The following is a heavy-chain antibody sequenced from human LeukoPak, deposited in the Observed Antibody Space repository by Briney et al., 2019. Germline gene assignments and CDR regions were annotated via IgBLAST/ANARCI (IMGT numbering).Heavy chain of an antibody. CDR1: GGSISSYY. J-gene: IGHJ6*03. CDR3: ARDGHCSGGSCYSYYYYYYMDV. D-gene: IGHD2-15*01. CDR2: IYTSGST. Sequence: PSETLSLTCTVAGGSISSYYWSWIRKPAGKGLEWIGRIYTSGSTNYNPSLKSRVTISVDTSKNQFSLKLSSVTAADTAVYYCARDGHCSGGSCYSYYYYYYMDVWGKGTTVTVSS. V-gene: IGHV4-4*07.